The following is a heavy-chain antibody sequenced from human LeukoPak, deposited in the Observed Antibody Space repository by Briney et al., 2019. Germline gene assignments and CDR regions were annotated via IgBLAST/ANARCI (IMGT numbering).Heavy chain of an antibody. D-gene: IGHD4-17*01. CDR3: AGEIDPTVTILLKYYYYYGMDV. CDR2: ISAYNGNT. CDR1: GYTFTSYG. J-gene: IGHJ6*02. V-gene: IGHV1-18*01. Sequence: ASVKVSCKASGYTFTSYGISWVRQAPGQGLEWMGWISAYNGNTNYAQKLQGRVTMTTDTSTSTAYMELRSLRSDDTAVYYCAGEIDPTVTILLKYYYYYGMDVWGQGTTVTVSS.